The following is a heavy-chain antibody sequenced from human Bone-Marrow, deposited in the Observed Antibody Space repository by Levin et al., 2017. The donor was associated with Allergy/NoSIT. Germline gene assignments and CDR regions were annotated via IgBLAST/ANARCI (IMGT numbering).Heavy chain of an antibody. Sequence: RAGGSLRLSCAASGFTFSSYGMHWVRQAPGKGLEWVAVIWYDGSNKYYADSVKGRFTISRDNSKNTLYLQMNSLRAEDTAVYYCARDLCRLRGSPYYGMDVWGQGTTVTVSS. CDR1: GFTFSSYG. CDR3: ARDLCRLRGSPYYGMDV. CDR2: IWYDGSNK. D-gene: IGHD2/OR15-2a*01. V-gene: IGHV3-33*01. J-gene: IGHJ6*02.